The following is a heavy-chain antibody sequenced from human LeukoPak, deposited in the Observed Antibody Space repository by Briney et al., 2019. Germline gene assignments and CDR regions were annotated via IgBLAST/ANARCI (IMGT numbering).Heavy chain of an antibody. D-gene: IGHD6-13*01. V-gene: IGHV1-2*02. J-gene: IGHJ6*02. CDR1: GYTFTGYY. Sequence: ASVKVSCKASGYTFTGYYMHWVRQAPGQGLEWMGWINPNSGGTNYAQKFQGRVTMTRDTSISTAYMELSRLRSDDTAVYYCERESIAAAGTYMDVWGQGTTVTVSS. CDR3: ERESIAAAGTYMDV. CDR2: INPNSGGT.